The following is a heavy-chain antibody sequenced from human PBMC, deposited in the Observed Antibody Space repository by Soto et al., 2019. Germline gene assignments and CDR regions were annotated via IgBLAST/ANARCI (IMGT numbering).Heavy chain of an antibody. Sequence: QVQLVQSGAEVKKPGSSVKVSCKASGGTFSSYTISWVRQAPGQGLEWMGRIIPFLGIANYPQKFQGRVTITADKSTSTADMELSSLRSEDTAGYYCASTSHTYGGNAECDYWGQGTLVTVSS. CDR2: IIPFLGIA. CDR3: ASTSHTYGGNAECDY. V-gene: IGHV1-69*02. D-gene: IGHD4-17*01. J-gene: IGHJ4*02. CDR1: GGTFSSYT.